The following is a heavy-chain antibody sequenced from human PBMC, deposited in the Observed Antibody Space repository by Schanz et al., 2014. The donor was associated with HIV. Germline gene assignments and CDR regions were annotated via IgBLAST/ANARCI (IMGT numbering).Heavy chain of an antibody. J-gene: IGHJ4*02. CDR3: ASSRPMGLEIDF. CDR1: GYIFTSNG. V-gene: IGHV1-18*01. Sequence: QVQLVQSGAEVKKPGASVRVSCKTSGYIFTSNGISWVRQAPGQGLEWMGWISAYNGNTNYAQKLQGRVTMTTDTSTSTAYMELSSLKSEDTAMYYCASSRPMGLEIDFWGQGTLVTVSS. D-gene: IGHD1-1*01. CDR2: ISAYNGNT.